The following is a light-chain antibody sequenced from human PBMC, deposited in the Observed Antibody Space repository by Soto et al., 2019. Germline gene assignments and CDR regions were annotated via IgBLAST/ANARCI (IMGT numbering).Light chain of an antibody. CDR2: GAS. J-gene: IGKJ1*01. V-gene: IGKV3-15*01. Sequence: EIVLTQSPATLSLSPGERATLSCRARRYVSSNLAWYQQKPGQAPGLLIYGASTRATGIPARFSGSGSGTEFTLTISSLQSEDLGVYYCQQYNNGWTFGQGTKVDI. CDR3: QQYNNGWT. CDR1: RYVSSN.